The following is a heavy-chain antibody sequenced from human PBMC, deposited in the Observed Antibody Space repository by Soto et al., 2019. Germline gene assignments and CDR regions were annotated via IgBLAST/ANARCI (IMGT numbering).Heavy chain of an antibody. D-gene: IGHD2-15*01. Sequence: GGSLRLSCAASGFTFSSYGMHWVRQAPGKGLEWVAVIWYDGSNKYYADSVKGRFTISRDNSKNTLYLQMNSLRAEDTAVYYCARCDGGSCYYFDYWGQGTLVTAPQ. CDR1: GFTFSSYG. CDR3: ARCDGGSCYYFDY. CDR2: IWYDGSNK. J-gene: IGHJ4*02. V-gene: IGHV3-33*01.